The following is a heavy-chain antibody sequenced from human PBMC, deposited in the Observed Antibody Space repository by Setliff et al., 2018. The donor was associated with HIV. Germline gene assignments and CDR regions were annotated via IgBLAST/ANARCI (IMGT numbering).Heavy chain of an antibody. V-gene: IGHV3-53*01. J-gene: IGHJ4*02. CDR2: IYPAGDS. CDR3: ARGSRRDDTSWFFYEN. D-gene: IGHD3-10*01. Sequence: PGGSLRLSCAASGFTVSSYNMAWVRQAPGKGLEWVSDIYPAGDSYYADSVKGRFTLSRDNSKNTLYLQMNSLRAEDTAVYFCARGSRRDDTSWFFYENWGQGTPVTVSS. CDR1: GFTVSSYN.